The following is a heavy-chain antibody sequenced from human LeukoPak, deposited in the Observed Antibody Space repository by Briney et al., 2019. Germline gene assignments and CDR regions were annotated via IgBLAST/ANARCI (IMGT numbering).Heavy chain of an antibody. J-gene: IGHJ6*03. CDR3: ARGDVDTAMVTRYYYYYYMDV. V-gene: IGHV1-69*05. CDR1: GGTFSSYA. Sequence: SVKVSCKASGGTFSSYAISWVRQAPGQGLEWMGGTIPIFGTANYAQKFQGRVTITTDESTSTAYMELSSLRSEDTAVYYCARGDVDTAMVTRYYYYYYMDVWGKGTTVTVSS. CDR2: TIPIFGTA. D-gene: IGHD5-18*01.